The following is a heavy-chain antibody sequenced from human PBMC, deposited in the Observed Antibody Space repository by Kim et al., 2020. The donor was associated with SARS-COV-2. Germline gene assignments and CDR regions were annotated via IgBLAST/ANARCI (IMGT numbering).Heavy chain of an antibody. CDR3: AREGVTLYGYSNWFDP. D-gene: IGHD3-10*02. CDR1: GFTFSDYY. V-gene: IGHV3-11*06. CDR2: ISSSSSYT. Sequence: GGSLRLSCAASGFTFSDYYMSWIRQAPGKGLEWVSYISSSSSYTNYADSVKGRFTISRDNAKNSLYLQMNSLRAEDTAGYYCAREGVTLYGYSNWFDPWGQGTLVTVSS. J-gene: IGHJ5*02.